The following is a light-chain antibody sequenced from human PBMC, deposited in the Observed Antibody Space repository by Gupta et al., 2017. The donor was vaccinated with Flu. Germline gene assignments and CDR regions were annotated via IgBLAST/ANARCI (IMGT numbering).Light chain of an antibody. CDR2: DNN. CDR1: SNTLVNEG. V-gene: IGLV10-54*04. CDR3: AAWDNRLSAWV. J-gene: IGLJ3*02. Sequence: QAGLTQPPSVSKGLSRPATLTCTGESNTLVNEGAAWLQQHQGHPPKLLSYDNNNRPSGISERFSASRSGNTASLTITGLQPEDEADYYCAAWDNRLSAWVFGGGTKLTVL.